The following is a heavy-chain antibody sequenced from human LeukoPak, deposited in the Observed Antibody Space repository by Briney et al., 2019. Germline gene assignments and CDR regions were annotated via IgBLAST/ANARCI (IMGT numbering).Heavy chain of an antibody. CDR2: IYYRGRT. CDR1: GGSISSTSYY. D-gene: IGHD6-19*01. Sequence: PSETLSLTCTVSGGSISSTSYYSGSIRQPPGKGLEWIGSIYYRGRTYYNPSLKSRLTISVDTSKNQFSLSLSSVTAADTAVYYCARGSSGWPWYFDLWGRGTLVSVSS. J-gene: IGHJ2*01. V-gene: IGHV4-39*01. CDR3: ARGSSGWPWYFDL.